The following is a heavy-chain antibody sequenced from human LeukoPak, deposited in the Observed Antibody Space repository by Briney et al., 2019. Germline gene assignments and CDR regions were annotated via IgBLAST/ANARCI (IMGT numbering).Heavy chain of an antibody. Sequence: GGSLRLSCAASGFTLSSYAMSWVRQAPGKGLEWVSAISGSGGSTYYADSLKGRVTISRDNSKNTLYLQTNSLRAEDTAVYYCAKNGAAGIYGMDVWGQGTTVTVSS. CDR2: ISGSGGST. D-gene: IGHD2-15*01. V-gene: IGHV3-23*01. J-gene: IGHJ6*02. CDR3: AKNGAAGIYGMDV. CDR1: GFTLSSYA.